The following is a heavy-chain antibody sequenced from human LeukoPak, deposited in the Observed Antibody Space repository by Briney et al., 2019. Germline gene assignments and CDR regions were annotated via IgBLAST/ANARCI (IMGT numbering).Heavy chain of an antibody. Sequence: GGSLRLSCAASGFTFSSYWMHWVRQAPGKGLVWVSRINSDGSSTSYADSVKGRFTISRDNAKNTLSLQMKSLRAEDTAVYYCARGGAVLLWFGDAFDIWGQGTMVTVSS. D-gene: IGHD3-10*01. CDR1: GFTFSSYW. V-gene: IGHV3-74*01. CDR3: ARGGAVLLWFGDAFDI. CDR2: INSDGSST. J-gene: IGHJ3*02.